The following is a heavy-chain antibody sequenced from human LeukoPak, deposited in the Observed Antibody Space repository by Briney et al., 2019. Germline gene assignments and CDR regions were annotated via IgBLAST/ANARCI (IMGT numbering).Heavy chain of an antibody. J-gene: IGHJ4*02. Sequence: PSETLSLTCAVSGDSISGHPWSWIRQPPGKGLDYIGFIDFNGNTNYNPSLKTRVTISMGTSTNQFSLNLNSVSAADTAVYYCARLAKCDGDCYSFDFWGQGMLVTVSS. D-gene: IGHD2-21*02. CDR3: ARLAKCDGDCYSFDF. CDR2: IDFNGNT. V-gene: IGHV4-59*11. CDR1: GDSISGHP.